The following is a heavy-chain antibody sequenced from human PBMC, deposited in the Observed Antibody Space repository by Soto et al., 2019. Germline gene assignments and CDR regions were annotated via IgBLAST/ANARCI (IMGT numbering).Heavy chain of an antibody. V-gene: IGHV4-39*01. CDR1: GGSISSSSYY. Sequence: SETLSLTCTVSGGSISSSSYYWGWIRQPPGKGMEWIGSIYYSGSTYYNKSLKSRITISVDSSKNQYSLKLRSVTAADTAVYYCVRHIGDIVVVPAALRWFDPWGQGTLVTVSS. D-gene: IGHD2-2*01. CDR2: IYYSGST. CDR3: VRHIGDIVVVPAALRWFDP. J-gene: IGHJ5*02.